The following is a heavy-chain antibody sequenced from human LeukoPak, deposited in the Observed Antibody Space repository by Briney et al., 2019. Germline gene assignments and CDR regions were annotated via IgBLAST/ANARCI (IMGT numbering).Heavy chain of an antibody. D-gene: IGHD6-6*01. Sequence: GSLGLSCAASGFTFSSYAMHWVRQAPGKGLEWVAVISYDGSNKYYADSVKGRFTISRDNSNNTLYLQMNSLRAEDTAVYYCARVASRKGYFDYWGQGTLVTAPS. J-gene: IGHJ4*02. CDR3: ARVASRKGYFDY. CDR1: GFTFSSYA. CDR2: ISYDGSNK. V-gene: IGHV3-30-3*01.